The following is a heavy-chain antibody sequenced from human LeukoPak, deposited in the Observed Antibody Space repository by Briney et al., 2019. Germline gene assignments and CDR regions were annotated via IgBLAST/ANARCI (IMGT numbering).Heavy chain of an antibody. CDR3: ARGRLGGYFFDY. V-gene: IGHV3-7*01. J-gene: IGHJ4*02. CDR2: IKQDGSEK. CDR1: GFTFSTYW. D-gene: IGHD3-16*01. Sequence: GGSLRLSCAASGFTFSTYWMSWVRQAPGKGLEWWANIKQDGSEKYYVDSVKGRFTISRDNAKDSFYLQMNSLRAEDTAVYYCARGRLGGYFFDYWGQGTLVTVSS.